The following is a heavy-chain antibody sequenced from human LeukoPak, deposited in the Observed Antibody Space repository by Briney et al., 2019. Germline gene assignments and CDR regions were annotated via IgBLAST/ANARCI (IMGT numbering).Heavy chain of an antibody. J-gene: IGHJ4*02. D-gene: IGHD3-10*01. CDR2: INNSGGNT. Sequence: GGSLRLSCAASGFTFSNYGMHWVRQAPGKGLEWVSTINNSGGNTYYADSVKGRFTISRDNSKNTLYLQMNSLRAEDTAVYYCAKGRNLGGVGPPPDYWGQGTLVTVSS. CDR3: AKGRNLGGVGPPPDY. CDR1: GFTFSNYG. V-gene: IGHV3-23*01.